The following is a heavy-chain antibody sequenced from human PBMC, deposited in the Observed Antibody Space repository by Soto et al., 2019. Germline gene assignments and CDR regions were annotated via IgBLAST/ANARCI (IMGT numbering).Heavy chain of an antibody. Sequence: PGRSLRHSTAASGFIFSRYAISLFRQGPGKGLEWVSTISVSGGSTYYADSVKGRFTISRDNSKNTLYLQMNSLRAEDTAVYYCAIDHLYCSGGSCYSEYFQHWGQGT. CDR3: AIDHLYCSGGSCYSEYFQH. CDR1: GFIFSRYA. V-gene: IGHV3-23*01. J-gene: IGHJ1*01. CDR2: ISVSGGST. D-gene: IGHD2-15*01.